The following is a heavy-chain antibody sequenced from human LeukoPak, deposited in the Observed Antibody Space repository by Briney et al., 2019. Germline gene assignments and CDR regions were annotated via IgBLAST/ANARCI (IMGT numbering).Heavy chain of an antibody. CDR3: ATHEPDFWSGYLDY. V-gene: IGHV1-18*01. D-gene: IGHD3-3*01. CDR2: ISAYNGNT. J-gene: IGHJ4*02. CDR1: GYTFTSYG. Sequence: ASVKVSCKASGYTFTSYGISWVRQAPGQGLEWMGWISAYNGNTNYAQKLQGRVTMTRDTSTSTVYMELSSLRSEDTAVYYCATHEPDFWSGYLDYWGQGTLVTVSS.